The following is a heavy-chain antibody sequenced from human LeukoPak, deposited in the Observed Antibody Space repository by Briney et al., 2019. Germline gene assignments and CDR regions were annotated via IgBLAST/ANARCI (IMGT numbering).Heavy chain of an antibody. CDR3: GRGRYSDYTNWFDP. Sequence: GGSLRLSCAASGFTFSSFDMNWVRQAPGKGLEWVSYISNSGSTIYYADSVKGRFTISRDNAKNSLYLQMNSLRAEDTAVYYCGRGRYSDYTNWFDPWGQGTLVTVSS. CDR2: ISNSGSTI. D-gene: IGHD5-12*01. V-gene: IGHV3-48*03. CDR1: GFTFSSFD. J-gene: IGHJ5*02.